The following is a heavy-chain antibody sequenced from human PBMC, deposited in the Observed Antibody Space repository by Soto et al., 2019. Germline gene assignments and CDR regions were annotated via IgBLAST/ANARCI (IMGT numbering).Heavy chain of an antibody. CDR2: IYYSGST. V-gene: IGHV4-59*08. D-gene: IGHD6-6*01. CDR1: GGSISSYY. Sequence: PSETLSLTCTVSGGSISSYYWSWIRQPPGKGLEWIGYIYYSGSTNYNPSLRSRVTISVDTSKNQFSLKLSSVTAADTAVYYCARGVSIYYYYYYMDVWGKGTTVTVSS. J-gene: IGHJ6*03. CDR3: ARGVSIYYYYYYMDV.